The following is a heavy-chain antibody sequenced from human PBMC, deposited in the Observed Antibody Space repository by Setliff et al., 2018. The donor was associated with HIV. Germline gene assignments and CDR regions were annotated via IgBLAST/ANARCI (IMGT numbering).Heavy chain of an antibody. V-gene: IGHV4-4*02. J-gene: IGHJ4*02. D-gene: IGHD5-18*01. CDR1: GVSITSTNW. CDR2: MYHSGTT. CDR3: AKGRPRIQVWEGFDY. Sequence: PSETLSLTCAVSGVSITSTNWWNWVRQSPGKGLEWIGEMYHSGTTNYNPSLTSRVTISVDKSKNQFSLNLTSVTAADTAVYYCAKGRPRIQVWEGFDYWGQGILVTVPQ.